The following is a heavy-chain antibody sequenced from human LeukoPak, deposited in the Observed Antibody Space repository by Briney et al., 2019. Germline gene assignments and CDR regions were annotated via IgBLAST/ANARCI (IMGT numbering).Heavy chain of an antibody. D-gene: IGHD5-24*01. J-gene: IGHJ4*02. CDR2: IYYSGST. Sequence: PSETLSLTCTVPGYSISSGYYWGWIRQPPGKGLEWIGSIYYSGSTSYSPSLKSRVTISVDTSKSQFSLKLSSVTAADTAVYYCARDRRRDGYNFDIWGQGTLVTVSS. CDR1: GYSISSGYY. CDR3: ARDRRRDGYNFDI. V-gene: IGHV4-38-2*02.